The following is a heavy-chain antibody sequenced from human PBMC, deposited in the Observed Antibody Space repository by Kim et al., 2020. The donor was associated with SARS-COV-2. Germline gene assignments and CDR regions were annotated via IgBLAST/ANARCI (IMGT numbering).Heavy chain of an antibody. Sequence: ASVKVSCKASGYTFTGYYMHWVRQAPGQGLEWMGWINPNSGGTNYAQKFQGRVTMTRDTSISTAYMELSRLRSDDTAVYYCARAKHIAVAVYYYYYGMDVWGQGTTVTVSS. V-gene: IGHV1-2*02. CDR3: ARAKHIAVAVYYYYYGMDV. D-gene: IGHD6-19*01. J-gene: IGHJ6*02. CDR2: INPNSGGT. CDR1: GYTFTGYY.